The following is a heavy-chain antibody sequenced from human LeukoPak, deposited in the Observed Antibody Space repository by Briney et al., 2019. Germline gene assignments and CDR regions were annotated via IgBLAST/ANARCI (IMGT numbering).Heavy chain of an antibody. D-gene: IGHD4-17*01. Sequence: GRSLRLSCAASGFTFSSYAMHWVRQAPGKGREWVAVISYDGSNKYYADSVKGRFTISRDNSKNTLYLQMNSLRAEDTAVYYCARELRATVTNYYYYGMDVWGKGTTVTVSS. CDR2: ISYDGSNK. CDR1: GFTFSSYA. CDR3: ARELRATVTNYYYYGMDV. J-gene: IGHJ6*04. V-gene: IGHV3-30*04.